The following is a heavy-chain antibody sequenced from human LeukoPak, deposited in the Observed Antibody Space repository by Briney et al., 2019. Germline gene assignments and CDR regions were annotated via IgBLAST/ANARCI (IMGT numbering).Heavy chain of an antibody. V-gene: IGHV4-34*01. CDR1: GGSFSGYY. D-gene: IGHD5-12*01. CDR2: INHSGST. Sequence: SETLSLTCAVYGGSFSGYYWSWIRQPPGKGLEWIGEINHSGSTNYNASLKRRVTISVDTCKKQFSLKLRSVTAADTAVYYCARVGGYDYEGYWGQGTLVTVSS. J-gene: IGHJ4*02. CDR3: ARVGGYDYEGY.